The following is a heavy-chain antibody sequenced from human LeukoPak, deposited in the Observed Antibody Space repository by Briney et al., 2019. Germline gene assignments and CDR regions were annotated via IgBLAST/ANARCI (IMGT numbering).Heavy chain of an antibody. D-gene: IGHD2-21*02. CDR3: SRGDDFSGDS. V-gene: IGHV3-7*04. CDR2: IHPDGIEK. CDR1: GFTFRTYW. Sequence: GGSLRLSCAASGFTFRTYWMSWVRQAPGKGLEWVANIHPDGIEKYHVDSVKGRFTIFRDNARNLLYLQMSSLRADDAAVYYCSRGDDFSGDSWGQGTLVTVSS. J-gene: IGHJ5*01.